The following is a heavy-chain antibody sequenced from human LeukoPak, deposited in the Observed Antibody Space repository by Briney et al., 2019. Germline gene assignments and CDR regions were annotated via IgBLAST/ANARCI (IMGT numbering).Heavy chain of an antibody. CDR2: ISGSGGST. Sequence: PGGSLRLSCAASGFTFSSYAMSWVRQAPGKGLEWVSAISGSGGSTYYADSVKGRFTISRDNSKNTLYLQMNSLRAEDTAVYYCAKDLGYSGRVGATTCFDYWGQGTLVTVSS. CDR3: AKDLGYSGRVGATTCFDY. J-gene: IGHJ4*02. V-gene: IGHV3-23*01. D-gene: IGHD1-26*01. CDR1: GFTFSSYA.